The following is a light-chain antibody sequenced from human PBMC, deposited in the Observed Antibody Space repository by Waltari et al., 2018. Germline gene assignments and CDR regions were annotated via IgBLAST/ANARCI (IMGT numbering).Light chain of an antibody. CDR1: SSDVGSYNY. CDR2: DVS. CDR3: SSYSRSAFL. Sequence: QSALTQPASVSGSPGQSITISCTGTSSDVGSYNYVSWYQQYPGRAPKLMIYDVSSRPSGVSKRFSGSKSDNTASLTISGLQPEDEATYYCSSYSRSAFLFGGGTKLTVL. V-gene: IGLV2-14*03. J-gene: IGLJ2*01.